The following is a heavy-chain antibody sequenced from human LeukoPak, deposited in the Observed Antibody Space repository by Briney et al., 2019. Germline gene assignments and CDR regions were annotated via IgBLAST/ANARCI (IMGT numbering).Heavy chain of an antibody. V-gene: IGHV3-30*04. CDR1: GFIFRNYA. Sequence: GRSLRLSCAASGFIFRNYAMHWVRQAPGKGLEWVAVISYDGTDKYYADSVKGRFTISRDNSKNTLFLQMNSLRAEDTAMYYCAKGEGGDSGWYGDYWGQGTLVTVSS. CDR2: ISYDGTDK. CDR3: AKGEGGDSGWYGDY. J-gene: IGHJ4*02. D-gene: IGHD6-19*01.